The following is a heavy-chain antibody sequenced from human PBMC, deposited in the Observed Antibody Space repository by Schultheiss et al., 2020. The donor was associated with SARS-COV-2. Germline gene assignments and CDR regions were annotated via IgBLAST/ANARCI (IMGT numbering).Heavy chain of an antibody. J-gene: IGHJ6*02. D-gene: IGHD6-19*01. CDR2: ISYDGSNK. CDR1: GFTFSSYA. CDR3: AKFTSGWFEDV. V-gene: IGHV3-30-3*01. Sequence: GGSLRLSCAASGFTFSSYAMHWVRQAPGKGLEWVAVISYDGSNKYYADSVKGRFTISRDNSKNTLYLQMNSLRAEDTAVYYCAKFTSGWFEDVWGQGTTVTVSS.